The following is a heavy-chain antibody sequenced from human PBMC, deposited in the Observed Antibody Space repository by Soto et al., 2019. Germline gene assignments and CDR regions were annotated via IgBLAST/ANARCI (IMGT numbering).Heavy chain of an antibody. CDR2: IIPILGIA. CDR3: ARGRQIVRSHYYYYYMDV. D-gene: IGHD6-6*01. Sequence: QVQLVQSGAEVKKPGSSVKVSCKASGGTFSSYTISWVRQAPGQGLEWMGRIIPILGIANYAQKFQGRVTITADKSTSKDYLELSSLRSEDTAVYYCARGRQIVRSHYYYYYMDVWGKGTTVTVSS. CDR1: GGTFSSYT. V-gene: IGHV1-69*02. J-gene: IGHJ6*03.